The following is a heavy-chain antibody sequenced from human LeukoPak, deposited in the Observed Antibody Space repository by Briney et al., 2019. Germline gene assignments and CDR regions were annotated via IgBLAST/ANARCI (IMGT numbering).Heavy chain of an antibody. CDR1: GGSISSSSYY. J-gene: IGHJ4*02. V-gene: IGHV4-39*07. D-gene: IGHD6-13*01. CDR2: IYYSGST. Sequence: SETLSLTCTVSGGSISSSSYYWGWIRQPPGKGLEWIGSIYYSGSTYYNPSLKSRVTISVDTSKNQFSLKLSSVTAADTAVYYCARSTHSSSWPRDPWGYFDYWGQGTLVTVSS. CDR3: ARSTHSSSWPRDPWGYFDY.